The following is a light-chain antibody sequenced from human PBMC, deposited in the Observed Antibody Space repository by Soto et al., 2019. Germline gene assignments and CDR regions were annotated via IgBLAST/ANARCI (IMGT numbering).Light chain of an antibody. CDR2: DVS. Sequence: EIVMTQSPDTLSVSPGERATLSFVAGQGVTTNFAWYQQKSGQSPRLLIYDVSIRATGVPARFSGTGSETDFTLTISGLQSEDSAVYFCQQYNNWPYSFGQGTRLEIK. CDR1: QGVTTN. CDR3: QQYNNWPYS. V-gene: IGKV3-15*01. J-gene: IGKJ5*01.